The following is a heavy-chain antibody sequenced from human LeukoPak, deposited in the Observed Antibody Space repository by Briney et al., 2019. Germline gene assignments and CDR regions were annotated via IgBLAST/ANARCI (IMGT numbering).Heavy chain of an antibody. CDR2: ISSSGSTI. J-gene: IGHJ6*04. CDR3: AELGITMIGGV. V-gene: IGHV3-48*03. Sequence: GGSLRLSWAASGFTFSSYEMNWVRQAPGKGLEWVSYISSSGSTIYYADSVKGRFTIYRDNAKNSLYLQMNSLRAEDTAVYYCAELGITMIGGVWGKGTTVTISS. D-gene: IGHD3-10*02. CDR1: GFTFSSYE.